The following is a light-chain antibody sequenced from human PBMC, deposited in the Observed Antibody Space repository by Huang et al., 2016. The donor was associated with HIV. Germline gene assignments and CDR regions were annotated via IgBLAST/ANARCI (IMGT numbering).Light chain of an antibody. Sequence: DIQMTQSPSSLSASVGDRVTSTCRASQRISEYVHWYQQKPGKAPKQLIYVASNLQSGVPSRFSGSGSGKDFTLTIRSLQPEDFATYYCQQTYGTPTTFGQGTKLDIK. CDR1: QRISEY. CDR2: VAS. J-gene: IGKJ2*01. V-gene: IGKV1-39*01. CDR3: QQTYGTPTT.